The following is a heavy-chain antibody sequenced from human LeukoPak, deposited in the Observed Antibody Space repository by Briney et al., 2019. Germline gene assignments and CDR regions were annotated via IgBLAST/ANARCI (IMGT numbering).Heavy chain of an antibody. CDR2: INPNSGGT. V-gene: IGHV1-2*02. CDR1: GYTFTSYG. J-gene: IGHJ3*02. D-gene: IGHD3-22*01. CDR3: ATDGYRNAKDAFDI. Sequence: SVKVSCKASGYTFTSYGISWVRQAPGQGLEWMGWINPNSGGTNYAQKFQGRVTMTRDTSISTAYMELSRLRSDDTAVYYCATDGYRNAKDAFDIWGQGTMVTVSS.